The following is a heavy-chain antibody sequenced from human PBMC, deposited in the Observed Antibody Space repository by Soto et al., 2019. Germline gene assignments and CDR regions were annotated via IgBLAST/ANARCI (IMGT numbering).Heavy chain of an antibody. CDR1: GYGFTTYG. Sequence: QVHLVQAGAEVKKPGASVKVSCKGSGYGFTTYGIPWVRQAPVQGLEWMAWISAHNGNTNYAQKLQGRVTVTRDTSTSTAYMELRSLRSEDTAVYYCARGRYGDYWGQGALVTVSS. V-gene: IGHV1-18*01. CDR2: ISAHNGNT. D-gene: IGHD1-1*01. J-gene: IGHJ4*02. CDR3: ARGRYGDY.